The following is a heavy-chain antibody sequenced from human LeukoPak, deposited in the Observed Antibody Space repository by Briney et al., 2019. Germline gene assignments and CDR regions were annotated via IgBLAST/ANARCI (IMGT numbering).Heavy chain of an antibody. D-gene: IGHD3-9*01. V-gene: IGHV3-30*02. CDR3: AKYFKYRQNDY. Sequence: GGSLRLSSAAPGFTFSSYGMYSVRQAPGKGLEWVAFIWYDGSNKYYADSVKGRFTISRDNSKNTLYLQMNSLRAEDTAVYYCAKYFKYRQNDYWGQGTLVTVSS. J-gene: IGHJ4*02. CDR1: GFTFSSYG. CDR2: IWYDGSNK.